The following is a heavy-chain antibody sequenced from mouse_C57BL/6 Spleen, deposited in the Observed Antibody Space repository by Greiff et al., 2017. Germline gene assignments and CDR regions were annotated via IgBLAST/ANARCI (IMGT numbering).Heavy chain of an antibody. J-gene: IGHJ2*01. V-gene: IGHV5-9-1*02. D-gene: IGHD1-2*01. CDR1: GFTFSSYA. CDR2: ISSGGDYI. CDR3: TRDITTAYFDY. Sequence: EVQLVESGEGLVKPGGSLKLSCAASGFTFSSYAMSWVRQTPEKRLEWVAYISSGGDYIYYADTVKGRITISRDNARNTLYLQMSSLKSEDTAMYYCTRDITTAYFDYWGQGTTLTVSS.